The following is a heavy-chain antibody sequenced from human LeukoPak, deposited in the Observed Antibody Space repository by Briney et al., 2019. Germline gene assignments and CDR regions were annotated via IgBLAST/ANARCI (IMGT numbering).Heavy chain of an antibody. CDR1: GYTXTSHG. CDR3: ARDEYYGLEGGFDY. V-gene: IGHV1-18*01. Sequence: ASVKVSCKASGYTXTSHGISGVRQAPGQGLEWMGWISAYNGDTKYAQKTQGRVTLTTDASTSTAYMELRSLGSDDTAVYYCARDEYYGLEGGFDYWGQGTLVTVSS. CDR2: ISAYNGDT. D-gene: IGHD3-10*01. J-gene: IGHJ4*02.